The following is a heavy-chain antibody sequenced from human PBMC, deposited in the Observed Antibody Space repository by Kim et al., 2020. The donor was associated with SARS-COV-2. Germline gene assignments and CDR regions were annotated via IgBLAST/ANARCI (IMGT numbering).Heavy chain of an antibody. CDR3: ARHGKFDDILTYYNPHFDY. CDR1: SGSISSGSYY. J-gene: IGHJ4*02. D-gene: IGHD3-9*01. V-gene: IGHV4-39*01. CDR2: IYYSGTT. Sequence: SETLSLTCTVSSGSISSGSYYWGWIRQSPGKGLEWIGSIYYSGTTYYNSPLKSRVTISVDTSKNQFSLKLSYVTAADTAVYFCARHGKFDDILTYYNPHFDYWGQGTLVTVSS.